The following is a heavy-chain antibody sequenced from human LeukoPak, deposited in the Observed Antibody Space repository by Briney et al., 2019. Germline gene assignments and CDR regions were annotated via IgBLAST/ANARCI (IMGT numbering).Heavy chain of an antibody. J-gene: IGHJ4*02. V-gene: IGHV3-30*03. D-gene: IGHD6-13*01. CDR3: ATGTGGRVGSLDY. Sequence: GRSLRLSCAASEFTFSTYVMHWIRQAPGKGLEWVAVISDDGSDKYYADSVKGRFTLSRDKPKNMVFLQMSSLRAEDTAVYYCATGTGGRVGSLDYWGQGTLVTVSS. CDR1: EFTFSTYV. CDR2: ISDDGSDK.